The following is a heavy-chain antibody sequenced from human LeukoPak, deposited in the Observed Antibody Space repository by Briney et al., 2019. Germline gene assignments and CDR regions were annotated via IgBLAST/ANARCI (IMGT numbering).Heavy chain of an antibody. V-gene: IGHV4-34*01. CDR2: INHSGST. J-gene: IGHJ4*02. D-gene: IGHD3-22*01. CDR3: ARGVYYDSSGYDY. CDR1: GGSFSGYY. Sequence: SETLSLTCAVYGGSFSGYYWTWIRQPPGKGLEWIGEINHSGSTNYNPSLKSRVTISVDTSKNQFSLKLISVTAADTAVYYCARGVYYDSSGYDYWGQGTLVTVSS.